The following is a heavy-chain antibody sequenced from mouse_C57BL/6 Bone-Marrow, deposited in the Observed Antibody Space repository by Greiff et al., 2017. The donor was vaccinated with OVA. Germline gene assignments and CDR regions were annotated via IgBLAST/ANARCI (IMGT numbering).Heavy chain of an antibody. CDR3: ASPGYYGSSYDAMDC. V-gene: IGHV1-53*01. D-gene: IGHD1-1*01. Sequence: VQLQQPGTELVKPGASVKLSCKASGYTFTSYWMHWVKQRPGQGLEWIGNINPSNGGTNSNETFKSTATLTVDKSSSTAYMQLSSLTSEDSAVYYCASPGYYGSSYDAMDCWGQGTSVTVSA. CDR1: GYTFTSYW. J-gene: IGHJ4*01. CDR2: INPSNGGT.